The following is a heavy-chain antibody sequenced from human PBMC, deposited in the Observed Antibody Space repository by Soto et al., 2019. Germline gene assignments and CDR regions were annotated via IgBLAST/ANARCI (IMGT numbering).Heavy chain of an antibody. J-gene: IGHJ5*02. V-gene: IGHV1-3*01. Sequence: ASVKGSCKTAGYTFTTYPMRWGRKAPGHRLEWLGWINPGNENTKYSQKFQGRVTLTRDTSANIAYMELSSLRSEDTAVYYCARGDGYTYGNNWFDPWGQGTLVTAS. CDR3: ARGDGYTYGNNWFDP. CDR1: GYTFTTYP. CDR2: INPGNENT. D-gene: IGHD5-12*01.